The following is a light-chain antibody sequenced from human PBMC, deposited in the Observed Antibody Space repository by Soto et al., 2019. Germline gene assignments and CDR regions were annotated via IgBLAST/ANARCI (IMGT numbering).Light chain of an antibody. V-gene: IGLV2-14*01. Sequence: QSVLTQPASVSGSPGQSITISCTGTSSDIGGYKSVSWYQQHPGKAPKLMIYEVSNRPSGVSNRFSGSKSGNTASLTISGLQAEDEADYYCSSYTTNITPVVFGGGTKVTVL. J-gene: IGLJ2*01. CDR1: SSDIGGYKS. CDR2: EVS. CDR3: SSYTTNITPVV.